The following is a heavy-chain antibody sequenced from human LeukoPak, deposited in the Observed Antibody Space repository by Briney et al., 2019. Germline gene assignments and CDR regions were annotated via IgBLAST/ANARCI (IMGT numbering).Heavy chain of an antibody. Sequence: GGSLRLSCAASGFTFSSYAMHWVRQAPGKGLEWVAVISYDGSNKYYADSVKGRFTISRDNSKNTLYLQMNSLRAEDTAVYYCARDWIPGIAVAWYPHDAFDIWGQGTMVTVSS. CDR1: GFTFSSYA. CDR3: ARDWIPGIAVAWYPHDAFDI. D-gene: IGHD6-19*01. J-gene: IGHJ3*02. V-gene: IGHV3-30*04. CDR2: ISYDGSNK.